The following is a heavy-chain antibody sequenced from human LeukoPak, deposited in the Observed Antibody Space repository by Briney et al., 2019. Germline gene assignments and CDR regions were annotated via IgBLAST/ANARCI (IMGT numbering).Heavy chain of an antibody. CDR3: ARSKPRLGRNYYYMDV. CDR1: GGSFSGYY. J-gene: IGHJ6*03. CDR2: INHSGST. V-gene: IGHV4-34*01. Sequence: SETLSLTCAVYGGSFSGYYWSWIRQPPGKGLEWIGEINHSGSTNYNPSLKSRATISVDTSKNQFSLKLSSVTAADTAVYYCARSKPRLGRNYYYMDVWGKGTTVTVSS. D-gene: IGHD2-21*01.